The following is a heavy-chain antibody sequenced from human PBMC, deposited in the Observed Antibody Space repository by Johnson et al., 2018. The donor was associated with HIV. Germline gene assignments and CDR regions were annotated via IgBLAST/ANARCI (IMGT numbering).Heavy chain of an antibody. D-gene: IGHD3-10*01. CDR1: GFTFSSYA. CDR2: ISYDGSNK. V-gene: IGHV3-30-3*01. Sequence: QMQLVESGGGVVQPGRSLRLSCAASGFTFSSYAMHWVRQAPGKGLEWVAVISYDGSNKYYADSVKGRFTISRDNSKKTLYLQMNSLRAEDTAVYYCARSPRELLPNAFDLWGQGTMVTVSS. CDR3: ARSPRELLPNAFDL. J-gene: IGHJ3*01.